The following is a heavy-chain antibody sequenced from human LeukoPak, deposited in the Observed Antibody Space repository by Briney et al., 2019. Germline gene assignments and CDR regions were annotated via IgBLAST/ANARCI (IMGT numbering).Heavy chain of an antibody. V-gene: IGHV3-74*01. J-gene: IGHJ4*02. CDR1: AGSFSGYY. CDR2: IYSDGSIT. D-gene: IGHD3-10*02. Sequence: PSETLSLTCAVYAGSFSGYYWNWIRQPPGKGLVWVSRIYSDGSITSYADSVKGRFTISRDNAENTVYLQMNSLRAEDTAVYYCARGRGYYVDYWGQGTLVTVSS. CDR3: ARGRGYYVDY.